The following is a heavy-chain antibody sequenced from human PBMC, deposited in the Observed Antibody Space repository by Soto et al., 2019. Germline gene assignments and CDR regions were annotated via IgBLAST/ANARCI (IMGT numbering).Heavy chain of an antibody. Sequence: GGSLRLSCAASGFTFSSYSMNWVRQAPGKGLEWVSYISSSSSTIYYADSVKGRFTISRDNAKNSLYLQMNSLRAEDTAVYYCARLLGGHYYYYMDVWGKGTTVTVSS. J-gene: IGHJ6*03. CDR1: GFTFSSYS. CDR2: ISSSSSTI. V-gene: IGHV3-48*01. CDR3: ARLLGGHYYYYMDV. D-gene: IGHD3-16*01.